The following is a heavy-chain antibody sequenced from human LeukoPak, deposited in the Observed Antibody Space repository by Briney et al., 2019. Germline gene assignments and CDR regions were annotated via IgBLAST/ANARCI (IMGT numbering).Heavy chain of an antibody. J-gene: IGHJ4*02. V-gene: IGHV3-23*01. CDR2: ISGSGGST. D-gene: IGHD4-17*01. CDR1: GFTFSSYG. Sequence: GGSLRLSCAASGFTFSSYGMSWVRQAPGKGLEWVSAISGSGGSTYYADSVKGRFTISRDNSKNTLYLQMNSLRAEDTAVYYCAKDGYDYGDYFFHYWGQGTLVTVSS. CDR3: AKDGYDYGDYFFHY.